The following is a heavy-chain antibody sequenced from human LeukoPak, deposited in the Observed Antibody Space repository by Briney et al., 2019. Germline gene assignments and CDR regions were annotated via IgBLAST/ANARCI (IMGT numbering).Heavy chain of an antibody. CDR1: GGSTSSYY. J-gene: IGHJ3*01. CDR2: IYYSGST. Sequence: PSETLSLTYTVSGGSTSSYYWSWIRQPPGKGLEWIGYIYYSGSTNYTPSLKSRVTISVDTSKNQFSLKLSSVTAADTAVYVCVRVCNCAFDDWGQGTMVTVSS. CDR3: VRVCNCAFDD. V-gene: IGHV4-59*08. D-gene: IGHD1-20*01.